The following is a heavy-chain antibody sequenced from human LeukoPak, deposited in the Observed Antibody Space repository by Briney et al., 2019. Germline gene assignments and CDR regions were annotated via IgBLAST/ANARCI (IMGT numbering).Heavy chain of an antibody. J-gene: IGHJ4*02. CDR3: ARESYYYESSGYYPYYFDY. Sequence: SETLSLTCTVSGGSISSYYWSWIRRPPGKGLEWIGYIYYSGSTNYNPSLKSRVTISVDTSENHFSLKLSSVTAAVTAVYYCARESYYYESSGYYPYYFDYWGQGILVTVSP. V-gene: IGHV4-59*01. D-gene: IGHD3-22*01. CDR1: GGSISSYY. CDR2: IYYSGST.